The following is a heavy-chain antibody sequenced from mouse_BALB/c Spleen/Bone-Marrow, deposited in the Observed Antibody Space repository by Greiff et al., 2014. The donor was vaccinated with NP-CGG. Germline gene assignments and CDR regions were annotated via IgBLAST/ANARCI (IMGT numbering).Heavy chain of an antibody. CDR2: INPSTGYT. J-gene: IGHJ2*01. CDR1: GYTFTSYW. V-gene: IGHV1-7*01. CDR3: ARSRTGTYFDY. D-gene: IGHD4-1*01. Sequence: VKLVESGAELAKPGASVKMSCKASGYTFTSYWMHWVKQRPGQGLEWIGYINPSTGYTEYNQKFKDKATLTADKSSSTAYMQLSSMTSEASAVYSCARSRTGTYFDYWGQGTTLTVSS.